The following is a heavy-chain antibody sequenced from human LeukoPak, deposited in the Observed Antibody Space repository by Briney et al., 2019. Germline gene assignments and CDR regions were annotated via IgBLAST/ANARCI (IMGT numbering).Heavy chain of an antibody. J-gene: IGHJ4*02. CDR2: IYYSGST. V-gene: IGHV4-39*01. CDR3: ARLGSLAGLDY. Sequence: PSETPSLTCIVSGGSISSSSYHWGWIRQPPGKGLEWIGNIYYSGSTYYNPSLKSRVTISVDTSKNQFSLKLSSVTAADTAVDYCARLGSLAGLDYWGQGPRITVSS. CDR1: GGSISSSSYH. D-gene: IGHD6-19*01.